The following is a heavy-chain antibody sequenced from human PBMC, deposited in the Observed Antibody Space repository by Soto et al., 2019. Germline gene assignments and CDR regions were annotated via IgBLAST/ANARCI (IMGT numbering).Heavy chain of an antibody. Sequence: SETLSLTCAVYGGSFSCYYWIWIRQPPGKGLEWIGEINHSGSTNYNPSLKSRVTISVDTSKNQFSLKLSSVTAADTAVYYCARGPIYGMDVWGQGTTVTVSS. J-gene: IGHJ6*02. CDR1: GGSFSCYY. V-gene: IGHV4-34*01. CDR3: ARGPIYGMDV. CDR2: INHSGST. D-gene: IGHD5-12*01.